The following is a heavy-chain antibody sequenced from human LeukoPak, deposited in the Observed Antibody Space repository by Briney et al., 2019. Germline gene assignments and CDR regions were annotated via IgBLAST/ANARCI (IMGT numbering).Heavy chain of an antibody. CDR1: GYTFTGYY. V-gene: IGHV1-2*02. D-gene: IGHD2-15*01. Sequence: ASVKVSCKASGYTFTGYYMHWVRQAPGQGLEWMGWINPNSGGTNYAQKFQGRDTMTRDTSISTAYMELSRLRSDDTAVYYCARGTPIGYCSGGSCQDAFDIWGQGTMVTVSS. CDR3: ARGTPIGYCSGGSCQDAFDI. J-gene: IGHJ3*02. CDR2: INPNSGGT.